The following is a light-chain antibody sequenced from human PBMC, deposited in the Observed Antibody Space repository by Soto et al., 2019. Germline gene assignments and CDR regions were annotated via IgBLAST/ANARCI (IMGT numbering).Light chain of an antibody. Sequence: DIVMTQSPDSLAVSLGERATVNCKSSQSVLYSSNNKNYLAWYQQKPGQPPKLLIYWASTRESGVPDRFSGSGSGTDFTLTISSLQAEDVAVYYCQQYYSVPYTSGQGTHLEIK. CDR2: WAS. CDR3: QQYYSVPYT. CDR1: QSVLYSSNNKNY. J-gene: IGKJ2*01. V-gene: IGKV4-1*01.